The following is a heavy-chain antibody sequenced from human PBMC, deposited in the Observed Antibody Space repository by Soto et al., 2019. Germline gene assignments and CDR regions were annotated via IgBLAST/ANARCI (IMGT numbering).Heavy chain of an antibody. CDR1: RLTFRTYG. CDR3: ATALAGTEGYFQH. J-gene: IGHJ1*01. Sequence: QVQLVESGGGVVQPGRSLRLSCAASRLTFRTYGMHWVRQAPGKGLEWVAVISSDGSNRYYGGSVRGRFTISRDNYSDRLYLQIYSLRAEDLAVYYCATALAGTEGYFQHWGERTLLTVSS. V-gene: IGHV3-33*01. CDR2: ISSDGSNR. D-gene: IGHD6-19*01.